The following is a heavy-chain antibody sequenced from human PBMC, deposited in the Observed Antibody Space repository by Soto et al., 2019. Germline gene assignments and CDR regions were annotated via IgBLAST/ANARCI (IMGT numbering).Heavy chain of an antibody. J-gene: IGHJ6*02. CDR2: IYYTRTT. D-gene: IGHD3-10*01. Sequence: PSETLSLTCTVSGGSISSSNYYWGWIRQPPGKGLEWIGSIYYTRTTYYNASLKSRVTISIDTSKNQFSLRLSSVTAADTAVYYCARVYTMVRGVISYYYYGMDVWGQGTTVTVSS. CDR3: ARVYTMVRGVISYYYYGMDV. V-gene: IGHV4-39*01. CDR1: GGSISSSNYY.